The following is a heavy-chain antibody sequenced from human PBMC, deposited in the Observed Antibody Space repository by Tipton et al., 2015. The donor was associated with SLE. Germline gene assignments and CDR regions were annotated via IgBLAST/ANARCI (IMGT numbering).Heavy chain of an antibody. J-gene: IGHJ4*02. CDR1: GFTVSSNY. D-gene: IGHD1-1*01. Sequence: GSLRLSCAASGFTVSSNYMNWVRQGPGKGLEWLSIIYSGGSTYYTGSVRGRFTISRDNSKNALYLQMNSLRVEDTAVYYCARVQILDHTGGDSGYWGQGTLVTVSS. CDR2: IYSGGST. V-gene: IGHV3-66*02. CDR3: ARVQILDHTGGDSGY.